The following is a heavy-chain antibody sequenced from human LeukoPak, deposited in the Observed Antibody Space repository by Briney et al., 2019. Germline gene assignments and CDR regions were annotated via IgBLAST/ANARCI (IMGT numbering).Heavy chain of an antibody. CDR1: GYIFTSYG. Sequence: ASVRVSCKASGYIFTSYGLSWVRQAPGQGREWMGWISANNGHTHYAQKFQGRLTITRDMSTRTVDMELRSLRSDDTAVYYCARDMRHYRYYESDEYYFNFEYWGQGTLATVSS. CDR3: ARDMRHYRYYESDEYYFNFEY. D-gene: IGHD3-22*01. CDR2: ISANNGHT. J-gene: IGHJ4*02. V-gene: IGHV1-18*01.